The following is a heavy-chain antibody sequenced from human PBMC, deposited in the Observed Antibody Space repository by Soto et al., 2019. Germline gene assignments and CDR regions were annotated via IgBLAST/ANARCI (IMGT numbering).Heavy chain of an antibody. V-gene: IGHV4-39*01. CDR1: GGSISSSSYY. J-gene: IGHJ4*02. CDR2: IYYSGST. CDR3: ARHGLDYDYVWGSYRFPSFDY. Sequence: PSETLSLTCTVSGGSISSSSYYWGWIRQPPGKGLEWIGSIYYSGSTYYNQSLKSRVTISVDTSKNQFSLKLSSVTAADTAVYYRARHGLDYDYVWGSYRFPSFDYWGQGTLVTVSS. D-gene: IGHD3-16*02.